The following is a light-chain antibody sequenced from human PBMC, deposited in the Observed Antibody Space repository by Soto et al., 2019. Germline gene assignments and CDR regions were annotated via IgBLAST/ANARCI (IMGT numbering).Light chain of an antibody. CDR3: QQRSNWPIT. Sequence: EILMTQSPATLSVSPGERATLSCRASQSVSSYLAWYQQKPGQAPRXLIYDASNRATGIPARFSGIGSGTDFTITISSLEPEDCEVYDGQQRSNWPITFGQGTRLEIK. V-gene: IGKV3-11*01. CDR1: QSVSSY. J-gene: IGKJ5*01. CDR2: DAS.